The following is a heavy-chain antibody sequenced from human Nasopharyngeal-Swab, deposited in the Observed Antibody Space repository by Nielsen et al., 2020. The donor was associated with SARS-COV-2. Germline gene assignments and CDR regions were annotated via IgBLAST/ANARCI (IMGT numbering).Heavy chain of an antibody. CDR3: AKKTVGTYPFYY. CDR1: GFTSSTSS. J-gene: IGHJ4*02. D-gene: IGHD3-16*02. V-gene: IGHV3-23*01. Sequence: GESLKISCIASGFTSSTSSLTWLRQPPGKGLQWVSTLGTAGDTYYADSVKGRFTISRDNSKNTLYLQMNSLIAEDTAVYYCAKKTVGTYPFYYWGRGTLVTLSS. CDR2: LGTAGDT.